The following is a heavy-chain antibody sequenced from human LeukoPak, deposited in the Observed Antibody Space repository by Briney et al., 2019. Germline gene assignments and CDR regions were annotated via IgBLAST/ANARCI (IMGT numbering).Heavy chain of an antibody. CDR2: INPSGGST. Sequence: GASVKVSCKASGYTFTSYYMHWVRQAPGQGLEWMGIINPSGGSTSYAQKFQGRVTMTRDTSTSTVYMELSSLRSDDTAVYYCARGFLSLRYFDWLPDAFDIWGQGTMVTVSS. D-gene: IGHD3-9*01. J-gene: IGHJ3*02. CDR1: GYTFTSYY. V-gene: IGHV1-46*01. CDR3: ARGFLSLRYFDWLPDAFDI.